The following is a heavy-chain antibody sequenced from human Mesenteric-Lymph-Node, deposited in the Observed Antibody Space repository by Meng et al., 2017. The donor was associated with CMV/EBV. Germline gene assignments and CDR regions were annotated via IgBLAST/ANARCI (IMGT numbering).Heavy chain of an antibody. V-gene: IGHV4-61*01. D-gene: IGHD3-10*01. CDR3: ARGHGFGKFSSYYGMDV. J-gene: IGHJ6*02. CDR1: GDSVNSGTYY. Sequence: SETLSLTCSVSGDSVNSGTYYWSWIRQPPGKGLEWIGYISYSGSTHYSPSLKSRVTISVDTSKNQFSLKLSSVTAADTAVYYCARGHGFGKFSSYYGMDVWGQGTTVTVSS. CDR2: ISYSGST.